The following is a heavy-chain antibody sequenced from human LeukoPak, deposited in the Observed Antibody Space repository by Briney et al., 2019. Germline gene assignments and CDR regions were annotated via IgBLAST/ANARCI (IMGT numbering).Heavy chain of an antibody. D-gene: IGHD1-7*01. CDR2: IYHSGST. Sequence: SETLSLTCTVSGYSISSGYYWGWIRQPPGKGLEWIGSIYHSGSTYYNPSLKSRVTISVDTSKNQFSLKLSSVTAADTAVYYCARDWRRGTGTTLVPVEDYWGQGTLVTVSS. CDR3: ARDWRRGTGTTLVPVEDY. J-gene: IGHJ4*02. CDR1: GYSISSGYY. V-gene: IGHV4-38-2*02.